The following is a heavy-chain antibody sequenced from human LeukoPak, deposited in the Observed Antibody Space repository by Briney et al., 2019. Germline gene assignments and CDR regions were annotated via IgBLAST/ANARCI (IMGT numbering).Heavy chain of an antibody. CDR2: INPSGGST. CDR1: GYTFTSYY. D-gene: IGHD2-15*01. Sequence: ASVKVSCKXSGYTFTSYYMHWVRQAPGQGLEWMGIINPSGGSTSYAQKFQGRVTMTRDTSTSTVYMELSSLRSEDTAVYYCARESRYCSGGSCQGTAFDIWGQGTMVTVSS. J-gene: IGHJ3*02. CDR3: ARESRYCSGGSCQGTAFDI. V-gene: IGHV1-46*01.